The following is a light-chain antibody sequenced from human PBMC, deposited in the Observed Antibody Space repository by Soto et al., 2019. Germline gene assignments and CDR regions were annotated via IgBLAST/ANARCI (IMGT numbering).Light chain of an antibody. J-gene: IGKJ4*01. CDR1: QSISSN. V-gene: IGKV3-15*01. CDR3: QQYVSIPLT. Sequence: EIVMTQSPATLSVSPGEIATLSCSASQSISSNLAWYQQKPGQAPRLLMFRTSSRATGFPARFSGSGSGTEFNLTISSLQSEDFGVYYCQQYVSIPLTFGGGTKVDIK. CDR2: RTS.